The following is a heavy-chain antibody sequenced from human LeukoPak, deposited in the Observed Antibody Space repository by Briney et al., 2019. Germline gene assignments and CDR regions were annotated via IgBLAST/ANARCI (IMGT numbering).Heavy chain of an antibody. J-gene: IGHJ4*02. CDR3: ARGDYGSETSTTKSGDY. V-gene: IGHV1-46*01. CDR2: INPSGGST. D-gene: IGHD3-10*01. CDR1: GYTFTSYY. Sequence: ASVKVSCKASGYTFTSYYMHWVRQAPGQGLEWMGIINPSGGSTSYAQKFQGRVTMTRNTSISTAYMELNSLRSEDTAVYYCARGDYGSETSTTKSGDYWGQGTLVTVSS.